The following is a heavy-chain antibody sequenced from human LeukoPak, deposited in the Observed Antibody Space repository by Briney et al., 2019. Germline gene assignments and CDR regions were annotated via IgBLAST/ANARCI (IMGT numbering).Heavy chain of an antibody. V-gene: IGHV4-61*01. Sequence: PSETLSLTCSVSGDSIGNNNYYWSWIRQPPGKGLEWIAYIDYRGSTTYNPSLKSRVTISVDTSRNQFSLKLSSVTAADTAVYYCARSRSGYSYDHAAFDIWGQGTVVTVSS. J-gene: IGHJ3*02. CDR2: IDYRGST. D-gene: IGHD5-18*01. CDR3: ARSRSGYSYDHAAFDI. CDR1: GDSIGNNNYY.